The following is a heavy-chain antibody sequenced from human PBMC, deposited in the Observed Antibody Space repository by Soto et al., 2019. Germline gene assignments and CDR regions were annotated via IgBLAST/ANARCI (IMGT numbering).Heavy chain of an antibody. D-gene: IGHD3-22*01. V-gene: IGHV4-31*03. J-gene: IGHJ4*02. CDR1: DGSISSGGYY. CDR2: IYYSGST. CDR3: ARSSLYYYDSSGYYYTLSY. Sequence: SETLSLTCTVSDGSISSGGYYWSWIRQHPGKGLEWIGYIYYSGSTYYNPSLKSRVTISVDTSKNQFSLKLSSVTAADTAVYYCARSSLYYYDSSGYYYTLSYWGQGTLVTVSS.